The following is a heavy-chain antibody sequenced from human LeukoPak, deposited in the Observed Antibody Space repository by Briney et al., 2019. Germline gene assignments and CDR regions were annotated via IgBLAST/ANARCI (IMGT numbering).Heavy chain of an antibody. CDR2: ISFDATNK. D-gene: IGHD3-22*01. V-gene: IGHV3-30*18. CDR1: GFTFSSYG. Sequence: PGRSLRLSCAASGFTFSSYGMHWVRLAPGKGLEWVAVISFDATNKYYADSVKGRFTISRDNSKNTLYLQMNSLRAEDTAVYYCAKDSSAEDSSGYSYYFDYWGQGTLVTVSS. J-gene: IGHJ4*02. CDR3: AKDSSAEDSSGYSYYFDY.